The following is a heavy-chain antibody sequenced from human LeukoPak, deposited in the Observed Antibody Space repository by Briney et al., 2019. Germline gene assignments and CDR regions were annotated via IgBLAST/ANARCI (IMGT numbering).Heavy chain of an antibody. CDR2: MNPNSGNT. CDR1: GYTFTSYD. J-gene: IGHJ6*03. CDR3: ARGPSPPRFYYYMDV. Sequence: ASVKVSCKASGYTFTSYDINWVRQATGQGLEWMGWMNPNSGNTGYAQKFQGRVTMTRDTSISTAYMELSRLRSDDTAVFYCARGPSPPRFYYYMDVWGKGTTVTVSS. D-gene: IGHD3-16*01. V-gene: IGHV1-8*01.